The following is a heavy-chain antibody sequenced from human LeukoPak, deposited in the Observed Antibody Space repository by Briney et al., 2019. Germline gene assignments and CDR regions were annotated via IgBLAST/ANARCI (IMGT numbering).Heavy chain of an antibody. V-gene: IGHV4-34*01. CDR2: INDSGST. CDR1: GGSFSGYY. J-gene: IGHJ6*03. D-gene: IGHD2-2*01. Sequence: SETLSLTCAVYGGSFSGYYWSWIRQPPGKGLEWIGEINDSGSTNYNPSLKSRVTISGDTSKNQFSLKLSSVTAADTAVYYCARDGAVVVPAAMNYYYYMDVWGKGTTVTVSS. CDR3: ARDGAVVVPAAMNYYYYMDV.